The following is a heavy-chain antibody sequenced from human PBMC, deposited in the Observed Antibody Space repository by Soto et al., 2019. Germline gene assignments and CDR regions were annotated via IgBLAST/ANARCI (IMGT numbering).Heavy chain of an antibody. V-gene: IGHV4-39*07. Sequence: SETLSLTCTVSGGSISSSSYYWGWIRQTPGKGLEWIGSIYYSGSTYYNPSLKSRVTISVDKSKNQFSLKLTSVTAADTAVYYRARARATIAAAAIFDCWGQGTLVTVSS. D-gene: IGHD6-13*01. CDR3: ARARATIAAAAIFDC. CDR2: IYYSGST. CDR1: GGSISSSSYY. J-gene: IGHJ4*02.